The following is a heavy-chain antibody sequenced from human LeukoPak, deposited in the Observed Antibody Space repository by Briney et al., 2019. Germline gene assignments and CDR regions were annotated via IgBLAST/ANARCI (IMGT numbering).Heavy chain of an antibody. J-gene: IGHJ4*02. Sequence: PSQTLSLTCTVSGDSISRGRYYWSWVRQPAGKELEWIGRIYASGKTDYNPYTPSLKSRVAMSLDTSKNQVSLYLTSVTAADTAMYFCARSFSEKFYFESWGQGTLVTVSS. CDR2: IYASGKT. CDR1: GDSISRGRYY. CDR3: ARSFSEKFYFES. V-gene: IGHV4-61*02. D-gene: IGHD1-26*01.